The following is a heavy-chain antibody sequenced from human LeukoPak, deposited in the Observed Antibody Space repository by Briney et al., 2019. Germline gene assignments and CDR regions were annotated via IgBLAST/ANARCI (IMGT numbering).Heavy chain of an antibody. D-gene: IGHD2-8*01. CDR1: GYTFTDYH. Sequence: SVKVSCKAFGYTFTDYHMHWVRQAPGRGLEWMGWINPNSGDTNYAQKFQGRVTMTRDTTISTAYMELSRLRSDDTAVFYCATLMAHLDYWGQGTLGTASS. CDR2: INPNSGDT. V-gene: IGHV1-2*02. J-gene: IGHJ4*02. CDR3: ATLMAHLDY.